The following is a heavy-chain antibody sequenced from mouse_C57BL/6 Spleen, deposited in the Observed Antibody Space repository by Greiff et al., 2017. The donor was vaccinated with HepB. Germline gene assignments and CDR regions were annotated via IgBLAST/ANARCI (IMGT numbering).Heavy chain of an antibody. CDR1: GYTFTSYW. D-gene: IGHD2-1*01. Sequence: QVQLKQPGTELVKPGASVKLSCKASGYTFTSYWMHWVKQRPGQGLEWIGNINPSNGGTNYNEKFKSKATLTVDKSTSTAYMQLSSLTSEDSAVYYCARSTSTTYYAMDYWGQGTSVTVSS. CDR3: ARSTSTTYYAMDY. CDR2: INPSNGGT. V-gene: IGHV1-53*01. J-gene: IGHJ4*01.